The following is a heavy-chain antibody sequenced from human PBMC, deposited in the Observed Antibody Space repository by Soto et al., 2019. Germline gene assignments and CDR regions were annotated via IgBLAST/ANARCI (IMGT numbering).Heavy chain of an antibody. D-gene: IGHD2-8*01. CDR3: ARDLQYCTNGVCYNWFDP. CDR1: GGSISSSNW. Sequence: QVQLQESGPGLVKPSGTLSLTCAVSGGSISSSNWWSWVRQPPGKGREWIGEIYHSGSTNYNPSLKSRVTISVDKSKNQFSLKLSSVTAADTAVYYCARDLQYCTNGVCYNWFDPWGQGTLVTVSS. V-gene: IGHV4-4*02. CDR2: IYHSGST. J-gene: IGHJ5*02.